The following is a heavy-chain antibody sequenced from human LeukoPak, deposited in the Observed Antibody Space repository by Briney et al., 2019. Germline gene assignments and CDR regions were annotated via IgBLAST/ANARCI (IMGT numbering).Heavy chain of an antibody. CDR3: ARDPYSSGWYYFDY. Sequence: GGSLRPSCAASGFTFSSYAMHWVRQAPGKGLEWVAVISYDGSNKYYADSVKGRFTISRDNSKNTLYLQMNSLRAEDTAVYYCARDPYSSGWYYFDYWGQGTLVTVSS. V-gene: IGHV3-30-3*01. CDR1: GFTFSSYA. CDR2: ISYDGSNK. J-gene: IGHJ4*02. D-gene: IGHD6-19*01.